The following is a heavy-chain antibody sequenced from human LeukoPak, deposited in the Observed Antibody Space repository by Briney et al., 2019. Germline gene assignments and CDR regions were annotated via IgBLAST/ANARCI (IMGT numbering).Heavy chain of an antibody. Sequence: ASVKVSCKASGFTFTSSAVQWVRQARGQRLEWIGWIVVGSGNTNYAQKFQERVTITRDMSTSTAYMELSSLRSEDTAVYYCAASPDYYDSSGYSYYFDYWGQGTLVTVSS. CDR1: GFTFTSSA. D-gene: IGHD3-22*01. V-gene: IGHV1-58*01. CDR3: AASPDYYDSSGYSYYFDY. J-gene: IGHJ4*02. CDR2: IVVGSGNT.